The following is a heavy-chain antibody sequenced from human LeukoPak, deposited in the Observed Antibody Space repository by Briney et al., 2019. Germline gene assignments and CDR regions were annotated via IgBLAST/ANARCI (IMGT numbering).Heavy chain of an antibody. J-gene: IGHJ4*02. CDR1: GITASSDA. CDR3: AKAGGFGAFLSHYYFDY. V-gene: IGHV3-23*01. CDR2: IGDSGSNT. D-gene: IGHD3-10*01. Sequence: PGGSLRLPCAASGITASSDAMSWVRQAPGKGLEWVSAIGDSGSNTYYADSVKGRFTISTDNSKNTLYLQVSSLRAEDTAVYYCAKAGGFGAFLSHYYFDYWGQGTLVTVSS.